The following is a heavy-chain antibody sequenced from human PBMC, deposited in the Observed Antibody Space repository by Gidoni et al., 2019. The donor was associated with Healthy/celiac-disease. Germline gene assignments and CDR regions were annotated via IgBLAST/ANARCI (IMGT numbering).Heavy chain of an antibody. D-gene: IGHD3-22*01. J-gene: IGHJ3*02. CDR3: ARTYDSSGYYYYNDAFDI. CDR1: GGSISRGGYY. CDR2: IYYSGST. Sequence: QVQLQESGPGLVKPSQTLSLTCTVSGGSISRGGYYWSWIRQHPGKGLEWIGYIYYSGSTYYNPSLKSRVTISVDTSKNQFSLKLSSVTAADTAVYYCARTYDSSGYYYYNDAFDIWGQGTMVTVSS. V-gene: IGHV4-31*03.